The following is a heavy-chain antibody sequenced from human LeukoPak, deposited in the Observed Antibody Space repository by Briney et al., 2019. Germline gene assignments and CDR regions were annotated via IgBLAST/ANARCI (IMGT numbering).Heavy chain of an antibody. CDR1: GFTFSNAW. J-gene: IGHJ4*02. D-gene: IGHD5-18*01. Sequence: GGSLRLSCAASGFTFSNAWMSWVRQAPGKGLEWMAMMKRDGGEKHYVDSVRGRFTISRDNAKNSLYLQMDSLRDEDTAVYYCASLDTAHPSGVHWGQGTLVTVSS. CDR3: ASLDTAHPSGVH. V-gene: IGHV3-7*01. CDR2: MKRDGGEK.